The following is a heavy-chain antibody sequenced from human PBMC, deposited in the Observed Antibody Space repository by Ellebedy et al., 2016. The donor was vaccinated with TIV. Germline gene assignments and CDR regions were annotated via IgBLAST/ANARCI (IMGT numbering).Heavy chain of an antibody. CDR1: GYTFTGYY. CDR3: ARGGHLDYGFDI. Sequence: AASVKVSCKASGYTFTGYYMHWVRQAPGQGLEWMGWINPKSGGANYTQKFQGGVTMTRDTSTNTAYMELRRLRFDDAAVYYCARGGHLDYGFDIWGQGTSVIVSS. V-gene: IGHV1-2*02. CDR2: INPKSGGA. D-gene: IGHD3-16*01. J-gene: IGHJ3*02.